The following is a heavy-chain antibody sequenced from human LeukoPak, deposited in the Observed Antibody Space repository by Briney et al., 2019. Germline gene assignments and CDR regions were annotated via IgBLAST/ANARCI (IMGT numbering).Heavy chain of an antibody. D-gene: IGHD6-19*01. CDR2: ISYDGSNK. J-gene: IGHJ4*02. Sequence: GGSLRLSCAASGFTFSSYAMHWVRQAPGKGPEWVAVISYDGSNKYYADSVKGRFTISRDNSKNTLYLQMNSLRAEDTAVYYCARDSGGKYSSGPFDYWAREPWSPSPQ. V-gene: IGHV3-30-3*01. CDR1: GFTFSSYA. CDR3: ARDSGGKYSSGPFDY.